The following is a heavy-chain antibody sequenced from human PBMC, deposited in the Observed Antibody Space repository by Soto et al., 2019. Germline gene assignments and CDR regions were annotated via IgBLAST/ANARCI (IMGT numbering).Heavy chain of an antibody. D-gene: IGHD4-17*01. CDR3: ARLLGSTVTTKNDAFDI. CDR2: INHSGGT. CDR1: GGSFRCYY. Sequence: PSETLCLTCAVYGGSFRCYYLSWIRQPPGKGLEWIGEINHSGGTNYNPSLKSRVTISVDTSKNQFSLKLSSVTAADTAVYYCARLLGSTVTTKNDAFDIWGQGTMVTVSS. V-gene: IGHV4-34*01. J-gene: IGHJ3*02.